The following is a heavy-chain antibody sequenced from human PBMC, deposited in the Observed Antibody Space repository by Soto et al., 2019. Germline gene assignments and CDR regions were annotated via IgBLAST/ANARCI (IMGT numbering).Heavy chain of an antibody. CDR2: IYYSGTT. J-gene: IGHJ4*02. CDR3: ARREIQGPIDY. V-gene: IGHV4-28*01. CDR1: GYSISSSNW. Sequence: PSETLSLTCDVSGYSISSSNWWGWIRQPPGKGLEWIGYIYYSGTTYYNTSLKSRVTMSVKTSKKQFTLKQTSVTDVNTAVYYCARREIQGPIDYWGQGTLVTVSS. D-gene: IGHD1-26*01.